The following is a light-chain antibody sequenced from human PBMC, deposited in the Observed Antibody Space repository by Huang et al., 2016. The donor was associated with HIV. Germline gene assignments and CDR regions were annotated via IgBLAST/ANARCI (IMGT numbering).Light chain of an antibody. V-gene: IGKV1-39*01. CDR2: AAS. J-gene: IGKJ2*01. CDR1: QNIGRD. Sequence: DIQMTQSPSSLSASVGDRVTITCRASQNIGRDLNWYQQKSGKAPKLLIYAASSLQMGVPSRFSGIGFGTDFTLTISSLQPEDFATYYCQQSYSITRYTFGQGTKVEIK. CDR3: QQSYSITRYT.